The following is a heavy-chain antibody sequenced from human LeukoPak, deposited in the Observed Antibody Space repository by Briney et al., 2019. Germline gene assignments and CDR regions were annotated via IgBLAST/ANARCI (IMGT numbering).Heavy chain of an antibody. CDR3: ARQVDLRGDGYTLPFDY. CDR1: GGSISSYY. V-gene: IGHV4-59*08. J-gene: IGHJ4*02. D-gene: IGHD5-24*01. CDR2: IYYSGST. Sequence: SETLSLTCTVSGGSISSYYWSWIRQPPGKGLEWIGYIYYSGSTNYNPSLKSRVTISVDTSKNQFSLKLSSVTAADTAVYYCARQVDLRGDGYTLPFDYWGQGTLVTVSS.